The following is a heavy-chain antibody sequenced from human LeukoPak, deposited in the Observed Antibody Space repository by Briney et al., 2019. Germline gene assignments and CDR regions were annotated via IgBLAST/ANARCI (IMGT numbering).Heavy chain of an antibody. CDR1: EYTLTELS. CDR2: FDPEDGET. D-gene: IGHD6-19*01. J-gene: IGHJ6*02. Sequence: ASVKVSCKVSEYTLTELSMHWVRQAPGKGLEWMGGFDPEDGETIYAQKFQGRVTMTEDTSTDTAYMELSSLRSEDTAVYYCATAPYSSGWYPYYYGMDVWGQGTTVTVSS. CDR3: ATAPYSSGWYPYYYGMDV. V-gene: IGHV1-24*01.